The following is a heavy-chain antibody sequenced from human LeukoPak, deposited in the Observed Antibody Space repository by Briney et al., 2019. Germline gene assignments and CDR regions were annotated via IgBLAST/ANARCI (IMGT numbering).Heavy chain of an antibody. V-gene: IGHV3-53*01. J-gene: IGHJ4*02. CDR3: ARGALWHTGYYGSGSPYY. CDR1: GFTVSSNY. CDR2: INSGGST. Sequence: GGSLRLSCAASGFTVSSNYMSWVRQAPGKGLEWVSAINSGGSTYYADPVKGRFTISRDNSKNTLYLQMNSLRAEDTAVYYCARGALWHTGYYGSGSPYYWGQGTLVTVSS. D-gene: IGHD3-10*01.